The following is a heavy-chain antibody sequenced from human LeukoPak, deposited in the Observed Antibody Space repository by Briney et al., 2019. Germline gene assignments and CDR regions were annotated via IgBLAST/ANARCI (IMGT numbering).Heavy chain of an antibody. CDR1: GFTFSSYA. J-gene: IGHJ2*01. V-gene: IGHV3-30*04. Sequence: GGSLRLSCAASGFTFSSYAMHWVRQAPGKGLEWVAVISYDGSNKNYADSVKGRFTISRDNAKNSLYLQMNSLRAEDTAVYYCAKGVHPPQPISFD. CDR2: ISYDGSNK. D-gene: IGHD3-10*01. CDR3: AKGVHPPQPISFD.